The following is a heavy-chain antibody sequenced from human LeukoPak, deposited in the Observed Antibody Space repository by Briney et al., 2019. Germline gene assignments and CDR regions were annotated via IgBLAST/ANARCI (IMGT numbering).Heavy chain of an antibody. CDR2: ISDNGGGS. J-gene: IGHJ4*02. CDR1: GFTFRTYA. Sequence: PGGSLRLSCAASGFTFRTYAMSWVRQAPGKGLEWVSAISDNGGGSYYADSVKGRFTISRDNSKNTLYLQMDGLRAEDTAVYYCVTKWLVYYWGQGTLVTVSS. CDR3: VTKWLVYY. D-gene: IGHD6-19*01. V-gene: IGHV3-23*01.